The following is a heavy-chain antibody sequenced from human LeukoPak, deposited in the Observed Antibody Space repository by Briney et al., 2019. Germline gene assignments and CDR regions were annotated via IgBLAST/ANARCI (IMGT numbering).Heavy chain of an antibody. J-gene: IGHJ4*02. Sequence: GGSLRLSCAASGFTFSSYWMHWVRQAPGQGLVWVSRINSDGSTTTYADSVKGRFTISRDNAKNTLYLQMNSLRAEDTAVYYCARDDYGGRGEFDYWGQGTLVTVSS. CDR3: ARDDYGGRGEFDY. CDR1: GFTFSSYW. CDR2: INSDGSTT. V-gene: IGHV3-74*01. D-gene: IGHD4-23*01.